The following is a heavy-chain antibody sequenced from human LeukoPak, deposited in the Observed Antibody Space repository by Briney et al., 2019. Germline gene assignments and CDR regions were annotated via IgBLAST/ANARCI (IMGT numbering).Heavy chain of an antibody. J-gene: IGHJ4*02. CDR1: GGSLSGYY. CDR2: INHSGST. D-gene: IGHD1-1*01. CDR3: ARAQVTRNARTVLDY. Sequence: SETLSLTCAVYGGSLSGYYWSWIRQPPGKGLKWIGEINHSGSTNYNPSLKSRVTISVDTSKNQFSLKLSSVTAADTAVYYCARAQVTRNARTVLDYWGQGTLVTVSS. V-gene: IGHV4-34*01.